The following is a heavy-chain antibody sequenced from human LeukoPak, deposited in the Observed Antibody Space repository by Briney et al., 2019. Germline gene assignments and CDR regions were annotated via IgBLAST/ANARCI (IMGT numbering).Heavy chain of an antibody. J-gene: IGHJ6*03. V-gene: IGHV4-61*02. CDR1: GGSISSGSYY. CDR3: AREDSSSWYKDAAYYYYYMAV. CDR2: IYTSGST. D-gene: IGHD6-13*01. Sequence: PSETLSLTCTVSGGSISSGSYYWSWIRQPAGKGLEWIGRIYTSGSTNYNPSLKSRVTISVDTSKNQFSLKLSSVTAADTAVYYCAREDSSSWYKDAAYYYYYMAVWGKGTTVTVSS.